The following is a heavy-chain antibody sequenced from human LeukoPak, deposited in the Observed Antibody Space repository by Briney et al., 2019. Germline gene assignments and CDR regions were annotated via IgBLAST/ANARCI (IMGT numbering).Heavy chain of an antibody. CDR3: ARVVPAATSYGNWFDP. CDR2: MNPNSDNT. D-gene: IGHD2-2*01. V-gene: IGHV1-8*01. J-gene: IGHJ5*02. CDR1: GYTFTSYD. Sequence: ASVKVSCKASGYTFTSYDINWVRQATGQGLEWMGWMNPNSDNTGYAQKFQGRVTMTRNTSISTAYMELSSLRSEDTAVYYCARVVPAATSYGNWFDPWGQGTLVTVSS.